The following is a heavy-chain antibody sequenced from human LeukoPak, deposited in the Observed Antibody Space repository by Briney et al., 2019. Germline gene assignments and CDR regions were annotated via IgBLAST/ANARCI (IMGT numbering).Heavy chain of an antibody. CDR3: ARHTYYYDSSGYYNDY. Sequence: GESLKISCKGSGYSFTSYWIGWVRQMPGKGLEWMGIIYPGDSDTRYSPSFQGQVTISADKSISTAYLQWSSLKASDTAMYYCARHTYYYDSSGYYNDYWGQGTLVTVSS. V-gene: IGHV5-51*01. J-gene: IGHJ4*02. CDR1: GYSFTSYW. D-gene: IGHD3-22*01. CDR2: IYPGDSDT.